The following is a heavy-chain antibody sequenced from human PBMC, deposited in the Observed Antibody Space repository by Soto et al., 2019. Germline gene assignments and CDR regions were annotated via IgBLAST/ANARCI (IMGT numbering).Heavy chain of an antibody. CDR3: ARDAYSSLPGS. CDR1: EFTISRYW. Sequence: EVQLVESGGGLVQPGGSLRLSCAASEFTISRYWMSWVRQAPGKGLEWVANIKQDGSEKYYVDSVKGRFTISRDKAKNSLYLQMNSLRAEDTAVYYCARDAYSSLPGSWGQGTLVTVSS. D-gene: IGHD6-6*01. J-gene: IGHJ5*02. V-gene: IGHV3-7*01. CDR2: IKQDGSEK.